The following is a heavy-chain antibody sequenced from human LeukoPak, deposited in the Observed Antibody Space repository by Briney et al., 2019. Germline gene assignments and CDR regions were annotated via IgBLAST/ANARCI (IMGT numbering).Heavy chain of an antibody. D-gene: IGHD5-18*01. Sequence: GGSLRLSCAASGFTFDDYAMHWVRQAPGKGLEWVSLITWDGDNTYYADSVKGRFTISRDNSKNSLYPQMNSLRAEDTAVYYCARGPRVQLAQNFDYWGQGTLVTVSS. CDR1: GFTFDDYA. CDR3: ARGPRVQLAQNFDY. J-gene: IGHJ4*02. V-gene: IGHV3-43D*03. CDR2: ITWDGDNT.